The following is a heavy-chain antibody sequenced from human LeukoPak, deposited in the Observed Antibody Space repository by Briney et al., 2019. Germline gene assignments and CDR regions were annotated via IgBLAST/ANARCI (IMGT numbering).Heavy chain of an antibody. CDR2: IYYSGST. CDR3: ARHLAGGYRHPFDY. CDR1: GGSISSSSYY. Sequence: PSETLSLTCTVSGGSISSSSYYWGWIRQPPGKGLEWIGSIYYSGSTYYNPSLKSRVTISVDTSKNQFSLKLSSVTAADTAVYYCARHLAGGYRHPFDYWGQGTLVTVSS. V-gene: IGHV4-39*01. D-gene: IGHD5-18*01. J-gene: IGHJ4*02.